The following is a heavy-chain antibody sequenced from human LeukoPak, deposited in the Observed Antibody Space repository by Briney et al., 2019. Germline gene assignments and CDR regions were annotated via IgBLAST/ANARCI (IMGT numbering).Heavy chain of an antibody. CDR3: AISLGYCSGGSCLYYFDY. CDR1: GGSITSYY. V-gene: IGHV4-39*07. CDR2: IYYSGST. D-gene: IGHD2-15*01. Sequence: SETLSLTCTVSGGSITSYYWGWIRQPPGKGLEWIGSIYYSGSTYYNPSLKSRVTISVDTSKNQFSLKLSSVTAADTAVYYCAISLGYCSGGSCLYYFDYWGQGTLVTVSS. J-gene: IGHJ4*02.